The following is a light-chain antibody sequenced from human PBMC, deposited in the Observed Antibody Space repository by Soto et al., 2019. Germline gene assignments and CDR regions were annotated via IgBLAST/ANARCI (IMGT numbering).Light chain of an antibody. CDR3: SSYTSSSTPHA. CDR1: SSDVGGYNY. J-gene: IGLJ1*01. Sequence: QSVLTQPASVSGSPGQSITISCTGTSSDVGGYNYVSWYQQHPGKAPKLMIYDVSNRPSGVSIRFSGSKSGNTASLTISGLQAEDEADYYCSSYTSSSTPHAFGTGTKVTVL. CDR2: DVS. V-gene: IGLV2-14*01.